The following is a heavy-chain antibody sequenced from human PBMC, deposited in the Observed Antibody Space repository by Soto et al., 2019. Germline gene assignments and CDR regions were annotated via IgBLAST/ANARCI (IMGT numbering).Heavy chain of an antibody. V-gene: IGHV1-3*04. CDR3: ARGLRVDSGYNSDAGRVYYYHGMDV. CDR2: ITTATGDT. D-gene: IGHD5-12*01. CDR1: GYTFTSYA. Sequence: QVLLVQSGTEVKKPGASVKLSCKASGYTFTSYAIHWVRQAPGQGLEWMGKITTATGDTRYSQNFEGSVTIASDTSATTAYMELSSLTSEDTAVFYCARGLRVDSGYNSDAGRVYYYHGMDVWGQGTTVTVSS. J-gene: IGHJ6*02.